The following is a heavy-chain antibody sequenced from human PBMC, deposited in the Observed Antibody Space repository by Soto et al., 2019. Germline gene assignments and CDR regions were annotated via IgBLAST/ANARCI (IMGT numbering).Heavy chain of an antibody. V-gene: IGHV1-69*12. CDR3: ARVGEYSRSSFDY. CDR1: GGTFSSYT. D-gene: IGHD6-6*01. Sequence: QVQLVQSGAEVKKPGSSVKVSCKASGGTFSSYTIGWVRQTPGQGLEWMGGIIPMFRAPNYAQKFQGRVTSTADESTTTAYMELSSLRSEDTAMYYCARVGEYSRSSFDYWGQGTLVTVSS. CDR2: IIPMFRAP. J-gene: IGHJ4*02.